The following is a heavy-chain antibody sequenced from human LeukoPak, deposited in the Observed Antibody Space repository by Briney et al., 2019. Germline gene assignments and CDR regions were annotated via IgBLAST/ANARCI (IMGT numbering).Heavy chain of an antibody. D-gene: IGHD6-19*01. Sequence: GGSLRLSCTASGFSFSTYSMTWVRQGPGKGLEWVSSIYNSGSKTFYADSVKGRFTISRDNSKNTLYLQMNSLTAEDTAIYYCSKDVVPHSGWDLDYWGQGTLVTVSS. V-gene: IGHV3-23*05. CDR1: GFSFSTYS. J-gene: IGHJ4*02. CDR2: IYNSGSKT. CDR3: SKDVVPHSGWDLDY.